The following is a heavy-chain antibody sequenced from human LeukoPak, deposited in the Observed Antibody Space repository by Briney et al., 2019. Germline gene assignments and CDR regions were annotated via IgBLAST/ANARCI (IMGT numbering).Heavy chain of an antibody. CDR2: ISGSGGST. Sequence: GGSLRLSCAASGFTFSSYAMSWVRQAPGKGLEWVSAISGSGGSTYYADSVKGRFTISRDNPKNTLYLQMNNLRAEDTAVYYCARDHCTNGVCFYYFDYWGQGTLVTVSS. CDR1: GFTFSSYA. CDR3: ARDHCTNGVCFYYFDY. V-gene: IGHV3-23*01. D-gene: IGHD2-8*01. J-gene: IGHJ4*02.